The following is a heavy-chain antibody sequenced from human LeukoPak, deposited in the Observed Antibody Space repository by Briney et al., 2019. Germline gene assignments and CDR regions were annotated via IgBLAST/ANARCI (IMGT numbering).Heavy chain of an antibody. D-gene: IGHD2-21*02. Sequence: PGGSLRLSCAASGFTFSSYWMHWVRQAPGKGLVWVSRINSDGSSTSYADSVKGRFTISRDNAKDTLYLQMNSLRAEDTALYYCAREKAVTAKRGDAFDIWGQGTMVTVSS. CDR3: AREKAVTAKRGDAFDI. J-gene: IGHJ3*02. CDR1: GFTFSSYW. V-gene: IGHV3-74*01. CDR2: INSDGSST.